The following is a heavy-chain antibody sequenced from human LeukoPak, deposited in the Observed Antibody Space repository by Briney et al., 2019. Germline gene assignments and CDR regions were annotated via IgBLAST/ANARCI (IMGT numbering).Heavy chain of an antibody. Sequence: GSLRLSCVASGFAVSNKYMSWVRQPPGKGLEWIGEIYHSGSTNYNPSLKSRVTISVDKSKNQFSLKLSSVTAADTAVYYCASLTDSSTSGLDYWGQGTLVTVSS. V-gene: IGHV4-4*02. CDR3: ASLTDSSTSGLDY. D-gene: IGHD2-2*01. CDR2: IYHSGST. CDR1: GFAVSNKY. J-gene: IGHJ4*02.